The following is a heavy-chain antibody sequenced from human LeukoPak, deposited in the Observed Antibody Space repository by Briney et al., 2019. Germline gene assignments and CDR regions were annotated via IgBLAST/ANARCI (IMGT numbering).Heavy chain of an antibody. D-gene: IGHD1-26*01. CDR1: GGTFSSYA. CDR2: IIPILGIA. Sequence: ASVKVSCKASGGTFSSYAISWVRQAPGQGLEWMGRIIPILGIANYAQKFQGRVTITADKSTSTAYMELSSLRSEDTAVYYCARGASGSYYLTPFDYWGQGTLVTVSS. J-gene: IGHJ4*02. CDR3: ARGASGSYYLTPFDY. V-gene: IGHV1-69*04.